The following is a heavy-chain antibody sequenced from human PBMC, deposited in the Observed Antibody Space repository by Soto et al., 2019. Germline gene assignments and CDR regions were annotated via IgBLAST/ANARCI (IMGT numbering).Heavy chain of an antibody. CDR2: IVVGSGNT. V-gene: IGHV1-58*01. Sequence: SVKVSCKASGFTFTSSAVQWVRQARGQRLEWIGWIVVGSGNTNYAQKFQGRMTMSRDMSTRTMYMELSGLTSEDTAVYYCARGGFLEPHMDVWGRGTTVTVS. CDR3: ARGGFLEPHMDV. CDR1: GFTFTSSA. J-gene: IGHJ6*03.